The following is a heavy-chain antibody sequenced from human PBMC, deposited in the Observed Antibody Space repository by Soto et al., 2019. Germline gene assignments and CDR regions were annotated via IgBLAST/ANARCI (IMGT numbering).Heavy chain of an antibody. CDR3: VKDYYADYDPSQYFYYGMDV. J-gene: IGHJ6*02. D-gene: IGHD4-17*01. Sequence: GGSLRLSCAASGFTFSNYAFRWVRQAPGKGLEWVSAMSGSGVNTYYADSLKGRFTISRDNVVNTLHLEMNRLRADDTAVYFCVKDYYADYDPSQYFYYGMDVWGHGTTVTVSS. V-gene: IGHV3-23*01. CDR2: MSGSGVNT. CDR1: GFTFSNYA.